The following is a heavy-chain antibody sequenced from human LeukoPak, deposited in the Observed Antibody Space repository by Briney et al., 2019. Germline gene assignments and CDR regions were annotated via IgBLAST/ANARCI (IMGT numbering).Heavy chain of an antibody. CDR3: ARYRRGEAYYFDY. J-gene: IGHJ4*02. Sequence: SETLSLTCTVSGGSISSSSYYWGWIRQPPGKGLEWIGSIYYSGSTYYNPSLKSRVTISVDTSKNQFSLKLSSVTAADTAVYYCARYRRGEAYYFDYWGQGTLVTVSS. V-gene: IGHV4-39*07. CDR2: IYYSGST. CDR1: GGSISSSSYY. D-gene: IGHD3-10*01.